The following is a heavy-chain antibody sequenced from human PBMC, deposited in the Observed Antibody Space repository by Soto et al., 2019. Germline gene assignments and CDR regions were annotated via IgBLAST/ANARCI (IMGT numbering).Heavy chain of an antibody. CDR1: GGSFNSGDYY. Sequence: TLSLTCTVSGGSFNSGDYYWSCIRQSPGKGLEWIGSIFYSGTTYYNPSLKGRITISIDTSKNQFSLRLTSVAAADTAVYYCARDWVHERWFDPWGQGTLVTVSS. CDR2: IFYSGTT. D-gene: IGHD1-1*01. V-gene: IGHV4-30-4*01. J-gene: IGHJ5*02. CDR3: ARDWVHERWFDP.